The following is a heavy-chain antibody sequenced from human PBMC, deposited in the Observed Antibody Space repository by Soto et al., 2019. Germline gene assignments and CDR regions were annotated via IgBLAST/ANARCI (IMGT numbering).Heavy chain of an antibody. J-gene: IGHJ4*02. CDR3: ARDMDYSNYVGGA. CDR1: GFTFSSYA. V-gene: IGHV3-23*01. D-gene: IGHD4-4*01. Sequence: GGSLRLSCAASGFTFSSYAMSWVRQAPGKGLEWVSAISGSGGSTYYADSVKGRFTISRDNAKSSLYLQMNSLRHEDTATYYCARDMDYSNYVGGAWGQGTLVTVSS. CDR2: ISGSGGST.